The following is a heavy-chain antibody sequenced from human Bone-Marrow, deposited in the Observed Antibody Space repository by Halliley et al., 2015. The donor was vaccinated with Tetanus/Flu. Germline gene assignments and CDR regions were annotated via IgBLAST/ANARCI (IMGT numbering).Heavy chain of an antibody. J-gene: IGHJ5*02. V-gene: IGHV4-59*08. CDR2: IYYSGNT. CDR3: ARGPTVTAWGNRFDP. D-gene: IGHD2-21*02. Sequence: TLSLTCSVSGASMFPYYWSWIRQPPGKGLEWIGYIYYSGNTNYNPSLKTRVTLSVDTSKKQFSLKLTSVTAADTAVYYCARGPTVTAWGNRFDPWGQGTLVIVSS. CDR1: GASMFPYY.